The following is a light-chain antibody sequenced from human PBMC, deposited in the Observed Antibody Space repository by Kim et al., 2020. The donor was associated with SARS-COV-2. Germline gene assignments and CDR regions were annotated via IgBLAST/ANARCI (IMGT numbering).Light chain of an antibody. CDR1: KLGHKY. V-gene: IGLV3-1*01. CDR3: QAWDSSTADVV. J-gene: IGLJ2*01. Sequence: PGQTASITCSGDKLGHKYACWSQQNPGQSPVLVIYQDSKRPSGLPERFSGSNSGNTATLTISGTQAMDEADYFCQAWDSSTADVVFGGGTQLTVL. CDR2: QDS.